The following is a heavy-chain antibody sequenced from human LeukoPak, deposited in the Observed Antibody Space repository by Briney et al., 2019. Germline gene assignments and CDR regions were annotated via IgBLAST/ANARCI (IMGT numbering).Heavy chain of an antibody. J-gene: IGHJ3*02. CDR1: GGSISSGGYY. V-gene: IGHV4-31*03. Sequence: SQTLSLTCTVSGGSISSGGYYWSWIRQHPGKGLEWIGYIYYGGSTYYNPSLKSRVTISVDTSKNQFSLKLSSVTAADTAVYYCARDLAVAGHDAFDIWGQGTMVTVSS. CDR2: IYYGGST. CDR3: ARDLAVAGHDAFDI. D-gene: IGHD6-19*01.